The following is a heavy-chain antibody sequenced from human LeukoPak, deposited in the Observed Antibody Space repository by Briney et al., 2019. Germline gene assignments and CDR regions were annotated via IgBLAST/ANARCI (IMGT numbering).Heavy chain of an antibody. CDR1: GFTFSDYS. CDR3: AKGLRWFGNFYFNYFDH. D-gene: IGHD3-10*01. CDR2: ISSGSKTV. V-gene: IGHV3-48*04. J-gene: IGHJ4*02. Sequence: GGSLRLSCAASGFTFSDYSMNWVRQAPGKGLEWVSYISSGSKTVYYADSVKGRFTISRDNSENTLFLQLDSLRTEDTAVYYCAKGLRWFGNFYFNYFDHWGQGTLVTVSS.